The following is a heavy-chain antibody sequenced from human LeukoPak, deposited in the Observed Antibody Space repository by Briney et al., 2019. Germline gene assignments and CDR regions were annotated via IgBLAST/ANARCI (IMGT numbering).Heavy chain of an antibody. V-gene: IGHV3-74*01. D-gene: IGHD6-6*01. CDR1: GFTFSNYW. Sequence: GGSRRFSCAASGFTFSNYWMHWFRQAPGKGLVWPSRINTDGSTINYADSVKGRFTISRDNAKNTLYLQMNSLRAEDTAVYYCAKECCSSSAFDYWGQGTLVTVSP. J-gene: IGHJ4*02. CDR3: AKECCSSSAFDY. CDR2: INTDGSTI.